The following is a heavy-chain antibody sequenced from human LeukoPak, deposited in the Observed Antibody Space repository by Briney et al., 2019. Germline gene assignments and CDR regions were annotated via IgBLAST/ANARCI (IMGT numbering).Heavy chain of an antibody. J-gene: IGHJ2*01. V-gene: IGHV4-59*08. CDR3: ARRADADWYFDL. CDR2: TYYSGST. Sequence: PSETLSLTCTVSGGSISSYYWSWIRQPPGKGLEWIGYTYYSGSTNYNPSLKSRVTISVDTSKNQFSLKLSSVTAADTAVYYCARRADADWYFDLWGRGTLVTVSS. CDR1: GGSISSYY.